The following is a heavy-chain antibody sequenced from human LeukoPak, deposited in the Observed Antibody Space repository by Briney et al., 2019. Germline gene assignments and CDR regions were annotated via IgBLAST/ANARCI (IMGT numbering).Heavy chain of an antibody. CDR1: GGSISSYY. V-gene: IGHV4-59*01. D-gene: IGHD3-16*02. CDR2: ISYGGST. J-gene: IGHJ4*02. CDR3: AKYVWGSYPTFEDY. Sequence: PSETLSLTCTVSGGSISSYYWSWIRQPPGKGLEWIGHISYGGSTNYNPSLKSRVTISVDTSKNQFSLKLSSVTAADTAVYYCAKYVWGSYPTFEDYWGQGTLVTVSS.